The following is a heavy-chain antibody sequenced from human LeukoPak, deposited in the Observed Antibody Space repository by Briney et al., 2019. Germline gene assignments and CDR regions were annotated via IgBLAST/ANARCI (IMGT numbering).Heavy chain of an antibody. V-gene: IGHV4-31*02. J-gene: IGHJ4*02. CDR2: IYYSGST. CDR3: ARALGYDYVWGSVDY. Sequence: TWVRQHPGEGREWVGYIYYSGSTYYNPSLKSRVTISVDTSKNQFSLKLSSVTAADTAVYYCARALGYDYVWGSVDYRGQGTLVTVSS. D-gene: IGHD3-16*01.